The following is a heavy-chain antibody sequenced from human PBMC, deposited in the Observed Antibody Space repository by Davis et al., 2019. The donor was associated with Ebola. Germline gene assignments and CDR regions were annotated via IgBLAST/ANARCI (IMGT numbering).Heavy chain of an antibody. CDR2: IWYDGSNK. D-gene: IGHD2-8*01. CDR1: GFTFSSYG. J-gene: IGHJ4*02. Sequence: GGSLRLSCAASGFTFSSYGMHWVRQAPGKGLEWVAVIWYDGSNKYYADSVKGRFTISRDNSKNTLYLQMNSLRVEDTAVYYCARETKLTNGGCYFDYWGQGTLVTVSS. V-gene: IGHV3-33*08. CDR3: ARETKLTNGGCYFDY.